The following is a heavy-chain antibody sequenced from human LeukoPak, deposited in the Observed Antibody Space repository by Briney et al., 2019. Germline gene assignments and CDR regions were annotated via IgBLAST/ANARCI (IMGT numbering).Heavy chain of an antibody. CDR3: ARGGRYCSGGSCYLS. CDR2: IYSGGST. V-gene: IGHV3-53*01. Sequence: PGGSLRLSCAASGFTVSNNYMSWVRQAPGKGLEWVSVIYSGGSTYYADSVKGRFTISRDNSKNTLYLQMNSLRAEDTAVYYCARGGRYCSGGSCYLSWGQGTLVTVSS. J-gene: IGHJ4*02. D-gene: IGHD2-15*01. CDR1: GFTVSNNY.